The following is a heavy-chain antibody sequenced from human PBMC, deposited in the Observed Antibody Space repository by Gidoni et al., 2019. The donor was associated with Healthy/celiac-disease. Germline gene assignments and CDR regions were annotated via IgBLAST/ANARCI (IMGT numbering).Heavy chain of an antibody. Sequence: EVQLVESGGGLVQPGRSLRLSCTASGFTFGDYAMSWVRQAPGKGLEWVGFIRSKAYGGTTEYAASVKGRFTISRDDSKSIAYLQMNSLKTEDTAVYYCTRSGLSLIAAAGTVDYWGQGTLVTVSS. J-gene: IGHJ4*02. CDR1: GFTFGDYA. V-gene: IGHV3-49*04. CDR3: TRSGLSLIAAAGTVDY. D-gene: IGHD6-13*01. CDR2: IRSKAYGGTT.